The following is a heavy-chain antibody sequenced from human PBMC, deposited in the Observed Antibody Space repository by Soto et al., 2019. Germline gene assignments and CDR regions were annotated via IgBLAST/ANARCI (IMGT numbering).Heavy chain of an antibody. Sequence: ASVKVSCKASGYTFTSYAMHWVRQAPGQRLEWMGWINAGNGNTKYSQKFQGRVTITRDTSASTAYMELSSLRSEDTPVYYCARSIVVVTAADYWGQGTLVTVSS. V-gene: IGHV1-3*01. CDR3: ARSIVVVTAADY. CDR2: INAGNGNT. CDR1: GYTFTSYA. J-gene: IGHJ4*02. D-gene: IGHD2-21*02.